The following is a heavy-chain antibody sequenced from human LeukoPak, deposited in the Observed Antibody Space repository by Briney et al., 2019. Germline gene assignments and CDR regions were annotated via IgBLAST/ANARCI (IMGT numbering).Heavy chain of an antibody. J-gene: IGHJ4*02. D-gene: IGHD6-6*01. CDR2: INPNSGGT. CDR1: GYTFTDYH. Sequence: ASVKVSCKASGYTFTDYHMHWVRQAPGQGLEWMGWINPNSGGTNYAQKFQGRVTMTRDTSISTAYMELSRLRSDDTAVYYCARDVRWYSSSSTPDYWGQGTLVTVSS. V-gene: IGHV1-2*02. CDR3: ARDVRWYSSSSTPDY.